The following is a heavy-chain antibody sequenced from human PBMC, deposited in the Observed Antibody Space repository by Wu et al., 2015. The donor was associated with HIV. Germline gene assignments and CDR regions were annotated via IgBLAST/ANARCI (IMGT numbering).Heavy chain of an antibody. J-gene: IGHJ1*01. CDR2: ISGYNAKT. V-gene: IGHV1-18*01. Sequence: LVQSGVEVKKPGASVNVSCKASGYTFTSYGITWVRQAPGQGLEWVGWISGYNAKTNYAQKLQDRVTMTRDTSTSTAYMELRSLRSDDTAVYYCARGPDSSGYREYFQHWGQGTLVTVSS. CDR3: ARGPDSSGYREYFQH. CDR1: GYTFTSYG. D-gene: IGHD3-22*01.